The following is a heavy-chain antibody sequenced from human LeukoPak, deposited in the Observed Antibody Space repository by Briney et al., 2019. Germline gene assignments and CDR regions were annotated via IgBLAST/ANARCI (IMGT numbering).Heavy chain of an antibody. CDR3: VRGDCSGVSCYLPEYFRH. Sequence: ASVKVSCKAFGYTITGYYIHWVRQAPGQGLEWMGWINPNNGGTNSAQKFQGRVTMTRDTSIGTAYMELNRLTYDDTAVYYCVRGDCSGVSCYLPEYFRHWGQGTLVTVSS. J-gene: IGHJ1*01. V-gene: IGHV1-2*02. CDR2: INPNNGGT. CDR1: GYTITGYY. D-gene: IGHD2-15*01.